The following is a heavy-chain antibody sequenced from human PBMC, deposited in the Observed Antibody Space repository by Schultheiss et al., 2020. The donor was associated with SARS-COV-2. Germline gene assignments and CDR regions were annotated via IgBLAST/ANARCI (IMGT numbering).Heavy chain of an antibody. J-gene: IGHJ4*02. D-gene: IGHD6-13*01. CDR1: GFTVSINY. Sequence: GESLKISCAVSGFTVSINYMSWVRQAPGKGLEWVSVIYSGGSTYYADSVKGRFTISRDNSKNTLYLQMNSLRAEDTAVYYCARGGAAAGLDYWGQGTLVTVSS. V-gene: IGHV3-66*01. CDR3: ARGGAAAGLDY. CDR2: IYSGGST.